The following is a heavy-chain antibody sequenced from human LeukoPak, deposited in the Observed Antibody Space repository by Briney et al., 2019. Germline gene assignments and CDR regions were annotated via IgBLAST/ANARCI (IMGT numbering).Heavy chain of an antibody. CDR1: GYTFTGYY. J-gene: IGHJ6*03. Sequence: ASVKVSCKTSGYTFTGYYMHWVRQAPGQGLEWMGWINPNSGGTNYAQKFQGRVTMTRDTSISTAHMELSSLRSDDTAVYYCAREFRAGVTTLNYYYYMDVWGKGTTVTVSS. D-gene: IGHD4-11*01. V-gene: IGHV1-2*02. CDR3: AREFRAGVTTLNYYYYMDV. CDR2: INPNSGGT.